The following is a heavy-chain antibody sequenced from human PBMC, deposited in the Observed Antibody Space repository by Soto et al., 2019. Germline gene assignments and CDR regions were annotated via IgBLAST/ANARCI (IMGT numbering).Heavy chain of an antibody. J-gene: IGHJ4*02. CDR3: ARGVGQLALEFDY. D-gene: IGHD6-13*01. CDR2: ISAYNGNT. Sequence: ASVKVSCKASGYTFTSYGISWVRQAPGQGLEWMGWISAYNGNTNYAQKLQVRVTMTTDTSTSKAYMERRSLRSDATAVYYCARGVGQLALEFDYWGQGTLVTVSS. CDR1: GYTFTSYG. V-gene: IGHV1-18*01.